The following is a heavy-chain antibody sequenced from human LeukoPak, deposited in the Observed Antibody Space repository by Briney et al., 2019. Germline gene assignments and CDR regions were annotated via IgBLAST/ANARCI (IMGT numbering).Heavy chain of an antibody. V-gene: IGHV3-7*04. CDR3: ARGVGGSRAFDM. Sequence: GGSLRLSCAASGFTFSNYAMSWVRQAPGKGLEWVANIKEDGSQNSYVDSVKGRFTISRDNAKNTLYLQMSSLRAEDTAIYYCARGVGGSRAFDMWGQGTMVTVS. J-gene: IGHJ3*02. D-gene: IGHD2-15*01. CDR1: GFTFSNYA. CDR2: IKEDGSQN.